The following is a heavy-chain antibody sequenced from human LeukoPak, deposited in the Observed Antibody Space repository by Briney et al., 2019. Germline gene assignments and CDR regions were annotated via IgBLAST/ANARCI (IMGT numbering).Heavy chain of an antibody. V-gene: IGHV4-4*07. CDR3: ARENYDILTGYPHLDY. CDR2: IYTSGST. D-gene: IGHD3-9*01. Sequence: SETLSLTCTVSGGSISSYYWSWIRQPAGKGLEWIGRIYTSGSTNYNPSLKSRVTMSVDTSKNQFSLKLSSVTAADTAVYYCARENYDILTGYPHLDYWGQGTRVTVSS. J-gene: IGHJ4*02. CDR1: GGSISSYY.